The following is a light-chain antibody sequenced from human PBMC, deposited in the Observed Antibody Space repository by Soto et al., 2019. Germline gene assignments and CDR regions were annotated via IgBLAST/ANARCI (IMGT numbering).Light chain of an antibody. CDR3: QSYDSRLTAYV. V-gene: IGLV1-40*01. CDR2: GDI. Sequence: QSVLTQPPSVSGAPGQRVTISCIGSSSNIGAGYDVQWYQQLPGTSPKLLIYGDINRASGVPDRFSGSKSRTSASLAITGLQAEDEADYYCQSYDSRLTAYVFGTGTKVTVL. CDR1: SSNIGAGYD. J-gene: IGLJ1*01.